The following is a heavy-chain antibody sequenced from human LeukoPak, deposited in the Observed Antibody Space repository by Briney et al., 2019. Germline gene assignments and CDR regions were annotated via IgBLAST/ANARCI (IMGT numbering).Heavy chain of an antibody. CDR1: GFTFSSYG. Sequence: GGSLRLSCAASGFTFSSYGMRWVRQAPGKGLEWVAFIRYDGSNKYYADSVKGRFTISRDNSKNTLYLQMNSLRAEDTAVYYCAKDLEYCSSTSCYPNWFDPWGQGTLVTVSS. CDR3: AKDLEYCSSTSCYPNWFDP. D-gene: IGHD2-2*01. V-gene: IGHV3-30*02. J-gene: IGHJ5*02. CDR2: IRYDGSNK.